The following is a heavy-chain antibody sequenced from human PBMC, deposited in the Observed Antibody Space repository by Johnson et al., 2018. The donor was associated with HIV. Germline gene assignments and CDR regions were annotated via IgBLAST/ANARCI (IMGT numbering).Heavy chain of an antibody. CDR1: GFTFSSYA. V-gene: IGHV3-30*04. D-gene: IGHD1-7*01. CDR3: AKGRWRTGFKRSDNWNYVRHDAFDI. J-gene: IGHJ3*02. Sequence: QVQLVESGGGVVQPGRSLRLSCAASGFTFSSYAMHWVRQAPGKGLEWVAVISYHGSNTYYADSVRGRFTISRDNSKNTLSLQMNSLRAEDTAVYYCAKGRWRTGFKRSDNWNYVRHDAFDIWGQGTMVTVSS. CDR2: ISYHGSNT.